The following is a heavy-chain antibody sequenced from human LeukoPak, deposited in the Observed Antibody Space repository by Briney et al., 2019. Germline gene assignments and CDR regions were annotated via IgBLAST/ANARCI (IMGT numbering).Heavy chain of an antibody. D-gene: IGHD6-19*01. V-gene: IGHV3-23*01. Sequence: GGSLRLSCAASGFTFSTYWMSWVRQAPGKGLEWVSAISGSGGSTYYADSVKGRFTISGDNSKNTLYLQMNSLRAEDTAVYYCAKEKGDRSAVAGDFDYWGQGTLVTVSS. CDR2: ISGSGGST. CDR1: GFTFSTYW. CDR3: AKEKGDRSAVAGDFDY. J-gene: IGHJ4*02.